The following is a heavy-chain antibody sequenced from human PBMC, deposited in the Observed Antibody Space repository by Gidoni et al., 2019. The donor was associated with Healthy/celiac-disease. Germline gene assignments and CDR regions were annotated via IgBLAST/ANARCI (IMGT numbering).Heavy chain of an antibody. D-gene: IGHD3-10*01. V-gene: IGHV3-74*01. CDR2: INSDGSST. Sequence: EVQLVESGGGLVQPGGSLRLSCAASGFTFSSYWMHWVRQAPGKGLVWVSRINSDGSSTSYADSVKGRFTISRDNAKNTLYLQMNSLRAEDTAVYYCARVGPTPYYYYMDVWGKGTTVTVSS. J-gene: IGHJ6*03. CDR1: GFTFSSYW. CDR3: ARVGPTPYYYYMDV.